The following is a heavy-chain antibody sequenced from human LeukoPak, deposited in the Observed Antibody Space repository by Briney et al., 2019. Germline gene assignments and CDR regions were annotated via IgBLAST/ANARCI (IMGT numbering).Heavy chain of an antibody. V-gene: IGHV3-21*01. CDR1: GFTFSSYS. J-gene: IGHJ3*02. CDR2: ISSSSSYI. CDR3: ARSLWELKAFDI. D-gene: IGHD1-26*01. Sequence: PGGSLRLSCAASGFTFSSYSMNWVRQAPGKGLEWVSSISSSSSYIYYADSVKGRFTISRDNAKNSLYPQMNSLRAEDTAVYYCARSLWELKAFDIWGQGTMVTVSS.